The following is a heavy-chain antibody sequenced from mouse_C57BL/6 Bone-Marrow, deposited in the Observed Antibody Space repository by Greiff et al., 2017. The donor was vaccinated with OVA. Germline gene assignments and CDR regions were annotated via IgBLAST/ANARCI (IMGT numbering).Heavy chain of an antibody. CDR3: ARNPPITTPEAYYAMDY. J-gene: IGHJ4*01. CDR1: GYTFTSYG. D-gene: IGHD1-1*01. CDR2: IYPRSGNT. V-gene: IGHV1-81*01. Sequence: VHLVESGAELARPGASVKLSCKASGYTFTSYGISWVKQRNGQGLEWIGEIYPRSGNTYYNEKFKGKATLTADKSSSKAYMELRSLKSEDSAVYFCARNPPITTPEAYYAMDYWGQGTSVTVSS.